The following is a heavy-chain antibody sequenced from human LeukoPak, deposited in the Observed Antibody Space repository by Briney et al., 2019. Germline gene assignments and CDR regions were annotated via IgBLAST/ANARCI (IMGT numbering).Heavy chain of an antibody. Sequence: SETLSLTCAVYGGSFSGYYWSWIRQPPGKGLDWIGEINHSGSTNYNPSLKSRVTISVDTSKNQFSLKLSAVTAADTAVYYCARVRVTSGYYYVGPDPHFDYWGQGTLVTVSS. V-gene: IGHV4-34*01. CDR1: GGSFSGYY. J-gene: IGHJ4*02. CDR2: INHSGST. CDR3: ARVRVTSGYYYVGPDPHFDY. D-gene: IGHD3-22*01.